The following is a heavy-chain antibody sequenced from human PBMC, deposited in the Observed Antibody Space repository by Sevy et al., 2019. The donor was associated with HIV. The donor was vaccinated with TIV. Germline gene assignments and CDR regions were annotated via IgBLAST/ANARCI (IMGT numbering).Heavy chain of an antibody. Sequence: ASVKVSCKASGYTFTSYDINWVRQATGQGLEWMGWMNPNRGNTGYAQKFQGRVTMTRNTSISTAYMELSSLRSEDTAVYYCARRGDYNWNYWFDPWGQGTLVTVSS. CDR3: ARRGDYNWNYWFDP. CDR1: GYTFTSYD. J-gene: IGHJ5*02. V-gene: IGHV1-8*01. D-gene: IGHD1-7*01. CDR2: MNPNRGNT.